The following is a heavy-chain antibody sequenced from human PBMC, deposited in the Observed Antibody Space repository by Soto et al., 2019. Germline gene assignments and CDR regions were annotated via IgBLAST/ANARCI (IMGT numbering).Heavy chain of an antibody. CDR1: GDSMNNGDYF. V-gene: IGHV4-30-4*01. D-gene: IGHD3-22*01. J-gene: IGHJ4*02. Sequence: SETLSLTCSVSGDSMNNGDYFWTWIRQTPGKGLQWIGYISYSGSTFHNPSLKTRLAMSVDTSKNQFSVRLRSVTAADTAVYYCARDRAHSYGSSGRLDLWGQGMLVTVSS. CDR3: ARDRAHSYGSSGRLDL. CDR2: ISYSGST.